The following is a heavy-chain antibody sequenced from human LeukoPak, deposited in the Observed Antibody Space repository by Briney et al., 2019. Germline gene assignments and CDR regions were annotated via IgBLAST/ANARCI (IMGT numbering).Heavy chain of an antibody. CDR2: IKQDGSDK. CDR3: ARVKDYYGSGNYYYFDY. J-gene: IGHJ4*02. Sequence: VGSLRLSCAASGFTFSSYWMSWVRQAPGKGLEWVSNIKQDGSDKYYVDPVKGRFTISRDNAKNSLYLQMNSLRAEDTAVYYCARVKDYYGSGNYYYFDYWGQGTLVTVSS. V-gene: IGHV3-7*01. CDR1: GFTFSSYW. D-gene: IGHD3-10*01.